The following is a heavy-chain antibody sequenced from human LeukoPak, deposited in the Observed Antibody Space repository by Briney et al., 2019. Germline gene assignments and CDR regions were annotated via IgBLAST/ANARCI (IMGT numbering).Heavy chain of an antibody. CDR3: ARDQGAAGDY. V-gene: IGHV3-7*01. CDR1: GFTFSSYA. D-gene: IGHD6-13*01. J-gene: IGHJ4*02. Sequence: GGSLRLSCAASGFTFSSYAMSWVRQAPGKGLEWVANIKQDGSENYYVDSVKGRFTISRDNAKNSLYLQMNSLRADDTAVYYCARDQGAAGDYWGQGTLVTVSS. CDR2: IKQDGSEN.